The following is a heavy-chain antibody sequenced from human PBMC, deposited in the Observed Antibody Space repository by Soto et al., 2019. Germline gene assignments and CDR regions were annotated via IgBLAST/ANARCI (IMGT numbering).Heavy chain of an antibody. CDR2: ISHSGAST. CDR3: AKGGSSTSRPYYFDY. Sequence: GGSLRLSCAASGFTFSSFAMSWVRQAPGKGLEWVSGISHSGASTFNADPVKGRFTISRDNSKNTLYLQMNSLRADDAAVYYCAKGGSSTSRPYYFDYWGQGTLVTVSS. D-gene: IGHD1-26*01. J-gene: IGHJ4*02. V-gene: IGHV3-23*01. CDR1: GFTFSSFA.